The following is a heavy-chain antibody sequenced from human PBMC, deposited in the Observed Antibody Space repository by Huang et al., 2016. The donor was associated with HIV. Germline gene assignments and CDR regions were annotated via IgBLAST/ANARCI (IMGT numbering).Heavy chain of an antibody. J-gene: IGHJ3*02. CDR1: GFTLSDHY. CDR2: SGNRADSYTT. Sequence: EEQLVESGGGFVQPGGSLRLSCAGAGFTLSDHYIDWVRKAPGKGLEGVGRSGNRADSYTTEYAASVKGRFAISRDDSKNSLYLHMNSLKTEDTAVYHCTKGYSGVSVYAFDIWGQGTMVTVSS. V-gene: IGHV3-72*01. CDR3: TKGYSGVSVYAFDI. D-gene: IGHD2-15*01.